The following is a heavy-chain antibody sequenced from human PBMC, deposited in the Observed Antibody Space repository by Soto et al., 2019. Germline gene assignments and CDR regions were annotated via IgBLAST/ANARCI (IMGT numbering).Heavy chain of an antibody. V-gene: IGHV1-69*13. CDR1: GGTFSSYA. J-gene: IGHJ4*02. Sequence: ASVKVSCKASGGTFSSYAISWVRQAPGQGLEWMGGIIPIFGTANYAQKFQGRVTITADESTSTAYMELSSLRSEDTAVYYCARAATAMVGFDYWGQGTLVTVSS. D-gene: IGHD5-18*01. CDR3: ARAATAMVGFDY. CDR2: IIPIFGTA.